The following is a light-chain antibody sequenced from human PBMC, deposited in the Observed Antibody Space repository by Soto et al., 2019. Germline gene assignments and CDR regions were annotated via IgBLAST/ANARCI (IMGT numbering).Light chain of an antibody. V-gene: IGLV2-11*01. J-gene: IGLJ1*01. CDR2: GVN. CDR1: SSDIGTYNY. Sequence: QSVLTQPRSVSGSPGQSVAISCTGTSSDIGTYNYVSWYQQYPGKAPKLIIYGVNKRPSRVPDRFSGSKSGKTASLTISGVQADDEADYYCSSYTGTAYVFGSGTKLTVL. CDR3: SSYTGTAYV.